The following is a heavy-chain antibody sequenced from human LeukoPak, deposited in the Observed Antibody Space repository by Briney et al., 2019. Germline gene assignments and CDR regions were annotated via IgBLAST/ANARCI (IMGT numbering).Heavy chain of an antibody. CDR2: IYSGGST. J-gene: IGHJ3*02. D-gene: IGHD3-22*01. V-gene: IGHV3-66*01. Sequence: GGSLRLSCAASGFTVSCNYMSWVRQAPGKGLEWVSVIYSGGSTYYADSVKGRFTISRDNSKNTLYLQMNSLRAEDTAVYYCAREYYYDSSGYGDAFDIWGQGTMVTVSS. CDR3: AREYYYDSSGYGDAFDI. CDR1: GFTVSCNY.